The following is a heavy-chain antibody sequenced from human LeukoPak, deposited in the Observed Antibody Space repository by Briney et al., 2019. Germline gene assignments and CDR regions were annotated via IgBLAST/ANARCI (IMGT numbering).Heavy chain of an antibody. CDR2: ISSGGTYE. CDR3: ARDSTYYYDSGSSGPHYFDN. CDR1: GFSFSSYS. J-gene: IGHJ4*02. V-gene: IGHV3-30*03. D-gene: IGHD3-10*01. Sequence: GGSLRLSCEASGFSFSSYSMNWVRQAPGKGLEWVSLISSGGTYEYYADSVKGRFTISRDNSKNTLYLQLNSLRAEDTAVYYCARDSTYYYDSGSSGPHYFDNWGQGTLVTVSS.